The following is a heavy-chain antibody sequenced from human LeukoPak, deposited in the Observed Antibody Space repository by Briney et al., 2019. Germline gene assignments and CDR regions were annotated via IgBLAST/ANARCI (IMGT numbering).Heavy chain of an antibody. CDR1: GFTFSSYA. V-gene: IGHV3-23*01. CDR3: AKDRMVRGVIPFDY. J-gene: IGHJ4*02. CDR2: ISGSGGST. Sequence: GGSLRLSCAASGFTFSSYAMSWVRQAPGKGLEWVSAISGSGGSTYYADSVKGRFTISRDNSKNTLYLQMNSLRAEDTAVYYFAKDRMVRGVIPFDYWGQGTLVTVSS. D-gene: IGHD3-10*01.